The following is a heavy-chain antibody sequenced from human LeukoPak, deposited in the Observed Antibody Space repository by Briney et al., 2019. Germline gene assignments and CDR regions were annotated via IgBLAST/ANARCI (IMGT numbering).Heavy chain of an antibody. CDR3: ARMAKSGYYKTFDY. CDR2: ISYDGSNK. V-gene: IGHV3-30-3*01. Sequence: PGGSLRLSCAASGFTFSSYAMHWVRQAPGKGLGWVAVISYDGSNKYYADSVKGRSTISRDNSKDTLYLQMNSLRAEDTAVYYCARMAKSGYYKTFDYWGQGTLVTVSS. J-gene: IGHJ4*02. D-gene: IGHD3-22*01. CDR1: GFTFSSYA.